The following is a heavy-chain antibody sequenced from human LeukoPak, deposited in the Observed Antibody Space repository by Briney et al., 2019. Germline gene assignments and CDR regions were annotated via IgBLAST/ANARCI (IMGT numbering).Heavy chain of an antibody. CDR3: TRGGYDSSATPWDY. CDR1: GFTFSGSA. V-gene: IGHV3-73*01. Sequence: GGPLRLSCAASGFTFSGSAMHWVRQASGKGLEWVGRIRSKANSYATAYAASVKGRFTISRDDSKNTAYLQMNSLKTEDTAVYYCTRGGYDSSATPWDYWGQGTLVTVSS. CDR2: IRSKANSYAT. J-gene: IGHJ4*02. D-gene: IGHD3-22*01.